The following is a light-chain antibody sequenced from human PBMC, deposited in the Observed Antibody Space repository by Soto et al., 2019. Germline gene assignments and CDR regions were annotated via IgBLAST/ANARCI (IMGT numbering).Light chain of an antibody. CDR1: SNDVGGYNY. CDR2: DVS. J-gene: IGLJ2*01. Sequence: QSALTQPPSASGSPGQSVTISCTGTSNDVGGYNYVSWYQQHPGKAPKLIIFDVSKRPSGVPDRFSGSTSGNTASLTVSGLQAEDEADYYGSSYAGSNHFVVFGGGTKLTVL. V-gene: IGLV2-8*01. CDR3: SSYAGSNHFVV.